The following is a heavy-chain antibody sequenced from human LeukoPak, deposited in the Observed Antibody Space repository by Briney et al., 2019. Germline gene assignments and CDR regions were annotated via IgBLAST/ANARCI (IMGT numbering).Heavy chain of an antibody. D-gene: IGHD5-24*01. CDR1: GYIFTNYG. CDR3: ARSKMATTYYFDY. V-gene: IGHV1-69*13. CDR2: IIPIFGTA. Sequence: ASVKVSCKASGYIFTNYGISWVRQAPGQGLEWMGGIIPIFGTANYAQKFQGRVTITADESTSTAYMELSSLRSEDTAVYYCARSKMATTYYFDYWGQGTLVTVSS. J-gene: IGHJ4*02.